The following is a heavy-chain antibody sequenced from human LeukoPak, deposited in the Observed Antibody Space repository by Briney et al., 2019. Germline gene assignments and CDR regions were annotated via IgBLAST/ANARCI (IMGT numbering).Heavy chain of an antibody. CDR3: ARVTGIAVAGTYY. CDR2: VYTSGST. V-gene: IGHV4-4*07. Sequence: PSETLSLTCTFSGGSISSYYWSWIRQPAGKGLEWIGRVYTSGSTYYNPSLKSRVTISVDTSKNQFSLKLSSVTAADTAVYYCARVTGIAVAGTYYWGQGTLVTVSS. CDR1: GGSISSYY. J-gene: IGHJ4*02. D-gene: IGHD6-19*01.